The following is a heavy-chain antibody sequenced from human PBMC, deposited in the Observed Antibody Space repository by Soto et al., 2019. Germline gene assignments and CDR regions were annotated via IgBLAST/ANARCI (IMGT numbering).Heavy chain of an antibody. CDR1: AGTFSSYA. D-gene: IGHD6-19*01. Sequence: QVQLVQSGAEVKKPGSSVKVSCKASAGTFSSYAISWVRQAPGQGLEWMGGIIPIFGTANYAQKFQGRVTITADESTSTAYMELSSLRSEDTAVYYCARVPYSSGWRYYFDYWGQGTLVTVSS. CDR2: IIPIFGTA. CDR3: ARVPYSSGWRYYFDY. V-gene: IGHV1-69*12. J-gene: IGHJ4*02.